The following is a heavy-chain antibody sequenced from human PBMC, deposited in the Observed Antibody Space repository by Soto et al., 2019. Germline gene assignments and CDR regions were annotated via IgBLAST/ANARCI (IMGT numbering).Heavy chain of an antibody. Sequence: ASVKVSCKASGFTFTSSAVQWVRQAPGQGLEWMGWISAYNGSTNYAQKLQGRVTMTTDTSTSTAYMELRSLRSDDTAVYYCARENNWKDENWFDPWGQGTTVTVSS. CDR2: ISAYNGST. D-gene: IGHD1-20*01. CDR1: GFTFTSSA. J-gene: IGHJ5*02. CDR3: ARENNWKDENWFDP. V-gene: IGHV1-18*01.